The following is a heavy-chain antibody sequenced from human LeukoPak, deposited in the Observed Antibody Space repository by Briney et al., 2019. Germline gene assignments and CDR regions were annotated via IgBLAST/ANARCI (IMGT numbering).Heavy chain of an antibody. D-gene: IGHD3-22*01. V-gene: IGHV3-23*01. CDR3: EKDKTFYYDKSGFYYFDY. Sequence: GSLRLSCAASGFTFSSYAMSWVRQAPGKGLEWVSAISGSGGSTYYADSVKGRFTISRDNSKNTLYLQMNSLRAEDTAVYYCEKDKTFYYDKSGFYYFDYWGQGTLVTVSS. CDR2: ISGSGGST. J-gene: IGHJ4*02. CDR1: GFTFSSYA.